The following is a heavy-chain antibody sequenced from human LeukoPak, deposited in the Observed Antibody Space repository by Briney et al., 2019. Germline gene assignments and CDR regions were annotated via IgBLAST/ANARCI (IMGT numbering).Heavy chain of an antibody. V-gene: IGHV3-43*02. J-gene: IGHJ6*04. CDR1: GFTFDDYA. Sequence: GGSLRLSCAASGFTFDDYAMHWVRQAPGKGLEWVSLISWNSVLTVYADSVKGRFTISRDNSKNSLYLQMNSLRAEDTALYYCAKEVRGIAAAGTGRVYYYGMDVWGKGTTVTVSS. D-gene: IGHD6-13*01. CDR2: ISWNSVLT. CDR3: AKEVRGIAAAGTGRVYYYGMDV.